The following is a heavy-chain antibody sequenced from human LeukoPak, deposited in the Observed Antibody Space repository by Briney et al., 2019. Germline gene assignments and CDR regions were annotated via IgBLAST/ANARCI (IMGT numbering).Heavy chain of an antibody. Sequence: PSETLSLTCTVSGPSVSEYYWSWLRQPAGKGLEWIGRIFTTGSTDYNPSLKSRVTMSRDRSKNQLFLTLTSVTAADTAVYYCARASDSIFSYYYHMDLWGKGITVTVSS. CDR3: ARASDSIFSYYYHMDL. CDR1: GPSVSEYY. D-gene: IGHD3-3*02. J-gene: IGHJ6*03. CDR2: IFTTGST. V-gene: IGHV4-4*07.